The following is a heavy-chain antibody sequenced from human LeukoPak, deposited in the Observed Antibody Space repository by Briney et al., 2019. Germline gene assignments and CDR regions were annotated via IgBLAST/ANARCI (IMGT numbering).Heavy chain of an antibody. CDR3: ARDKSCDY. J-gene: IGHJ4*02. V-gene: IGHV4-61*01. D-gene: IGHD2-15*01. CDR2: IYYSGST. CDR1: GYPISSGYY. Sequence: SETLSLTCTVSGYPISSGYYWGWIRQPPGKGLEWIGYIYYSGSTNYNPSLKSRVTISIDTSKNQFSLKLSSVTAADTAVYYCARDKSCDYWGQGTLVTVSS.